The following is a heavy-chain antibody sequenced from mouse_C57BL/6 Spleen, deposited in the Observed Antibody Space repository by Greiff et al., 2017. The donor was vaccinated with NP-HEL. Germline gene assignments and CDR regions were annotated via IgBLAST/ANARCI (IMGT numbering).Heavy chain of an antibody. D-gene: IGHD2-1*01. Sequence: VQLQQSGAELVRPGASVKLSCTASGFNIKDSYMHWVKQRPEQGLEWIGRIDPEDGDTEYAPKFQGKATMTADTSSNTAYLQLSSLTSEDTAVYYCTTCDYGNGYAMDYWGQGTSVTVSA. CDR3: TTCDYGNGYAMDY. V-gene: IGHV14-1*01. CDR2: IDPEDGDT. J-gene: IGHJ4*01. CDR1: GFNIKDSY.